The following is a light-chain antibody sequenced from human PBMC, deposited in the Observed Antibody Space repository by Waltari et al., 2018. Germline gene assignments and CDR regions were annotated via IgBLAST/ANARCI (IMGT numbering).Light chain of an antibody. CDR1: SIGSRS. CDR3: QLWESGSDRVV. V-gene: IGLV3-21*01. CDR2: YDS. J-gene: IGLJ2*01. Sequence: SYVLTQPPSVSVAPGKAARITCGGNSIGSRSVHWYQQKPGQAPVLVIYYDSDRPPGIPERISGSRSGNTATLTISRVEAGDEAAYYCQLWESGSDRVVFGGGTKLTVL.